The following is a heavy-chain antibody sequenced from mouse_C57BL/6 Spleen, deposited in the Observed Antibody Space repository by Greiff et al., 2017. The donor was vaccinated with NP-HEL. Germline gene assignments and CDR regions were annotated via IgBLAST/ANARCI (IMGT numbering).Heavy chain of an antibody. CDR3: ARRYGGGYYAMDY. V-gene: IGHV1-26*01. CDR1: GYTFTDYY. Sequence: EVQLQQSGPELVKPGASVKISCKASGYTFTDYYMNWVKQSHGKSLEWIGDINPNNGGTSYNQKFKGKATLTVDKSSSTAYMELRSLTSEDSAVYYCARRYGGGYYAMDYWGQGTSVTVSS. CDR2: INPNNGGT. D-gene: IGHD1-1*01. J-gene: IGHJ4*01.